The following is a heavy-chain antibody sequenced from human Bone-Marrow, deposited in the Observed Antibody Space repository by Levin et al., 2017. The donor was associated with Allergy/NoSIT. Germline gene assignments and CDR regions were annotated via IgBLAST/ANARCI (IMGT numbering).Heavy chain of an antibody. CDR1: GFTVSNNY. Sequence: GGSRRLSCAVSGFTVSNNYMSWVRQAPGAGLEWVSLIYSVGTTYYADSVKGRFTISRDNSRNTLYLQMNSLRAEDTAVYYCTGGPSGVRAWGQGTLVTVSS. V-gene: IGHV3-53*01. J-gene: IGHJ5*02. CDR2: IYSVGTT. D-gene: IGHD3-16*01. CDR3: TGGPSGVRA.